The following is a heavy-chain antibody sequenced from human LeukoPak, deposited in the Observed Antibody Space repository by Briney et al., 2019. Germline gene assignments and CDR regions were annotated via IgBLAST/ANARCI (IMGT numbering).Heavy chain of an antibody. CDR3: ARDRGHPDAFDI. CDR1: GITFSVYW. CDR2: INSDGSTT. D-gene: IGHD3-10*01. J-gene: IGHJ3*02. Sequence: PGGSLRLSCAASGITFSVYWVHWVRQAPGKGLMWVSHINSDGSTTKYADSMKGRFTVSRDNAKNTLYLQMNSLRAEDTAVYYCARDRGHPDAFDIWGQGTMVTVSS. V-gene: IGHV3-74*03.